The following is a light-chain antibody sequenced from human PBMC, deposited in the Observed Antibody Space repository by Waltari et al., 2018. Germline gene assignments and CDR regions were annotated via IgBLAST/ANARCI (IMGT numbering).Light chain of an antibody. J-gene: IGLJ3*02. Sequence: QLVVTQSPSASASLGASVKLTCPLRSGHSTHILPRLPQQPEKGPRYVMKVNSDGSHSRGDEIPDRFSGSSSGAERHLTISSLQAEDEADYYCQTGGHGTWVFGGGTKLTVL. V-gene: IGLV4-69*01. CDR2: VNSDGSH. CDR3: QTGGHGTWV. CDR1: SGHSTHI.